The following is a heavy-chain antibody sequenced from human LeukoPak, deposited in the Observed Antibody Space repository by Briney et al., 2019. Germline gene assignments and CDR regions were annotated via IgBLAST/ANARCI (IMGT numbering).Heavy chain of an antibody. J-gene: IGHJ4*02. Sequence: GGSLRLSCAASGFTFTSYAMSWVRQAPGQGLEWVSAISGSGGNTYYAESVKGRFTISTDNSTNTLYLQMNSLRAEDTAVYYCAKASPLRYFDWLLTYPFDYGGQGTLVTVSS. CDR2: ISGSGGNT. CDR1: GFTFTSYA. D-gene: IGHD3-9*01. V-gene: IGHV3-23*01. CDR3: AKASPLRYFDWLLTYPFDY.